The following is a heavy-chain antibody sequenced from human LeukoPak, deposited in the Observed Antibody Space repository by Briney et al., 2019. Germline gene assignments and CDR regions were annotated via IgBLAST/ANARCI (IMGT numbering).Heavy chain of an antibody. J-gene: IGHJ6*03. CDR1: GFTFSSYA. Sequence: GGSLRLSCAASGFTFSSYAMSWVRQAPGKGLEWVSTLSYNGDNTYYADSVKGRFTISRDNAKNSLYLQMNSLRAEDTAVYYCARDDQYYYYYMDVWGKGTTVTVSS. CDR3: ARDDQYYYYYMDV. D-gene: IGHD2-2*01. CDR2: LSYNGDNT. V-gene: IGHV3-23*01.